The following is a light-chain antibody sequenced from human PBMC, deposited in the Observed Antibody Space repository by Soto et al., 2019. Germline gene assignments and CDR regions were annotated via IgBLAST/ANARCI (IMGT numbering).Light chain of an antibody. V-gene: IGKV3-20*01. CDR1: QSLSNNF. CDR3: QQYGSSPIT. Sequence: DIVLTQSPGTLSLSPGDRAALSCGASQSLSNNFLAWYQQKPGQSPRLLISGTCSRATGIPDRFSGSGSGTDFTLTITRVEPEDFAVYYCQQYGSSPITFGQGTRLEI. J-gene: IGKJ5*01. CDR2: GTC.